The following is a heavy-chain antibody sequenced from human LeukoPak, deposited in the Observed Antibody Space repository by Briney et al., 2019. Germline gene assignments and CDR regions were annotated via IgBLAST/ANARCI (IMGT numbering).Heavy chain of an antibody. D-gene: IGHD3/OR15-3a*01. Sequence: GGSLRLSCAASGFTFNHYAMSWVRQAPGKGLEWVSAISGSGGSTYYADSVKGRFTISRDNSKNTLYLQMNSLRAEDTAVYYCANSFLDLYYYYGMDVWGQGTTVTVSS. J-gene: IGHJ6*02. CDR3: ANSFLDLYYYYGMDV. V-gene: IGHV3-23*01. CDR2: ISGSGGST. CDR1: GFTFNHYA.